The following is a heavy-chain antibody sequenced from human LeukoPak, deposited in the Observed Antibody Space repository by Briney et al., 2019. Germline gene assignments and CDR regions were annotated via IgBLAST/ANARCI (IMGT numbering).Heavy chain of an antibody. D-gene: IGHD6-19*01. V-gene: IGHV1-8*01. CDR2: MNPNSGNT. Sequence: ASVKVSCKASGYTFTSYDINWVRQATGQGLEWMGWMNPNSGNTGYAQKFQGRVTMTTDTSTSTAYMELRSLRSDDTAVYYCARDQQWLDPARHDFDYWGQGTLVTVSS. J-gene: IGHJ4*02. CDR3: ARDQQWLDPARHDFDY. CDR1: GYTFTSYD.